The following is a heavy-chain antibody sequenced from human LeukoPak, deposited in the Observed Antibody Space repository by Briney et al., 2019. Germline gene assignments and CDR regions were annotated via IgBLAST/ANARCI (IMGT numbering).Heavy chain of an antibody. Sequence: GGSLRLSCAASGLTFSSYAMSWVRQAPGKGLEWVSAISGSGRSTFYADSVKGRFTISRDTSKSTLYLEINSLRAEDTAVYYCAKSRHTAPDYWGQGTLVTVSS. CDR2: ISGSGRST. J-gene: IGHJ4*02. D-gene: IGHD5-18*01. CDR3: AKSRHTAPDY. V-gene: IGHV3-23*01. CDR1: GLTFSSYA.